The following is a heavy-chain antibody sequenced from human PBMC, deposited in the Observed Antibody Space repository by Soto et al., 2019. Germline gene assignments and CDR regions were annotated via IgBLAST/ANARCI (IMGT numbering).Heavy chain of an antibody. J-gene: IGHJ5*02. Sequence: EVQLLESGGGLVQPGGSLRLSCAASGFAFSSYAMSWVRQAPGKGLEWVSAISGSGGSTYYADSVKGRFTISRDNSKNTLYLQMNSLRAEDTAVYYCAKDDSYNWNYDIWFDPWGQGTLVTVSS. CDR3: AKDDSYNWNYDIWFDP. D-gene: IGHD1-7*01. V-gene: IGHV3-23*01. CDR2: ISGSGGST. CDR1: GFAFSSYA.